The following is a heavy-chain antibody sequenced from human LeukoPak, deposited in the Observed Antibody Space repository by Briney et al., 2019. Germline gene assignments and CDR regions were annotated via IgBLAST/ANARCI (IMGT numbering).Heavy chain of an antibody. J-gene: IGHJ4*02. CDR3: ARGGGYYAIDY. Sequence: GGSLRLSCAASGFTVNSNYMNWVRQAPGKGLEWVSVVYSDDTTYYADSVKGRFTISRDNSKNTLYLQMNNMRAEDTAVYYCARGGGYYAIDYWGQGTLVTVSS. CDR2: VYSDDTT. V-gene: IGHV3-53*01. D-gene: IGHD1-26*01. CDR1: GFTVNSNY.